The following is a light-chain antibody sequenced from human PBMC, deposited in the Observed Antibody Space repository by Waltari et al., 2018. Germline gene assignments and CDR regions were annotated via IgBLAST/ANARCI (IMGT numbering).Light chain of an antibody. CDR1: SSDIGTSDH. CDR3: SSFTTRSTWV. Sequence: QFALTQPASVSGSPGQSITISCTGPSSDIGTSDHVSWYQQHPGEAPKLILYDVSHRPSGVPNRFSGSKSDNTASLTISGLQAEDESDYYCSSFTTRSTWVFGGGTKLTVL. J-gene: IGLJ3*02. V-gene: IGLV2-14*03. CDR2: DVS.